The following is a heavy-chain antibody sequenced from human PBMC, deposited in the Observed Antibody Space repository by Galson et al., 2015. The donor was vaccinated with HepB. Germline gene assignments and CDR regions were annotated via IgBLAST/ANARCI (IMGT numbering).Heavy chain of an antibody. V-gene: IGHV3-7*01. Sequence: SLRLSCAASGFTCSRYWMTWVRQAPGKGLEWVARVKKDDSEKYYVESVKGRFTISRDNAKNSLYLQMNSLRAEDTAVYYCARDDEEIEKSSLDVWGQGTTVIVSS. CDR1: GFTCSRYW. J-gene: IGHJ6*02. CDR3: ARDDEEIEKSSLDV. CDR2: VKKDDSEK. D-gene: IGHD2-2*01.